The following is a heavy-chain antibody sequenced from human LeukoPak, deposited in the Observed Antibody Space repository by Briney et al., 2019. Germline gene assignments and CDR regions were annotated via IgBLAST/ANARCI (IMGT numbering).Heavy chain of an antibody. D-gene: IGHD5-24*01. Sequence: GGSLRLSCAASGFTFSSYSMNWVRQAPGKGLEWVSSISSSSSYIYYADSVKGRFTISRGNAKNSLYLQMNSLRAEDTAVYYCARDFRDGMDVWGQGTTVTVSS. V-gene: IGHV3-21*01. CDR3: ARDFRDGMDV. J-gene: IGHJ6*02. CDR1: GFTFSSYS. CDR2: ISSSSSYI.